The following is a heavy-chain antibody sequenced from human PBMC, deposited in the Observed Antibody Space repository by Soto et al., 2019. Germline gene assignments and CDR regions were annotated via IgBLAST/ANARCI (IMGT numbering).Heavy chain of an antibody. J-gene: IGHJ4*02. CDR1: GYTFTYYA. D-gene: IGHD4-17*01. Sequence: QVQLVQSGAEVKKPGASVKVSCKASGYTFTYYAMHWVRQAPGQRLEWMGWINAGNGNTKYSQKFQGRVTITRDTSASTADMELSSLRSEATAVYYCARSDGPLGDYWGQGTLVTVSS. CDR3: ARSDGPLGDY. V-gene: IGHV1-3*01. CDR2: INAGNGNT.